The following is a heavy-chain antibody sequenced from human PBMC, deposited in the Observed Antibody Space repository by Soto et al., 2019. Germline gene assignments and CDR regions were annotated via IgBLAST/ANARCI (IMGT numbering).Heavy chain of an antibody. J-gene: IGHJ4*02. V-gene: IGHV5-51*01. CDR2: IYPGDSDT. D-gene: IGHD3-10*01. Sequence: GESLKISCQGSGYTFSNYWIGWVRQMPGKGLEWMGIIYPGDSDTRYSPSFQGQVTISADKSINTAYLQWSSLGASDTAMYYCVRRGRFGRMYYFDYWGQGTLVTVSS. CDR3: VRRGRFGRMYYFDY. CDR1: GYTFSNYW.